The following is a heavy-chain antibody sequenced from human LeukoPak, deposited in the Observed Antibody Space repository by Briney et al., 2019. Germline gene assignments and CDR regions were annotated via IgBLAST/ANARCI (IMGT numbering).Heavy chain of an antibody. CDR1: GGSISSGGYY. CDR2: IYYSGST. Sequence: SETLSLTCTVSGGSISSGGYYWSWIRQHPGKGLEWIGYIYYSGSTYHNPSLKSRVTMSVDTSKNQFSLKLSSVTAADTAVYFCARGQGGAALYYYGMVVWGQGTTVTVSS. V-gene: IGHV4-31*03. CDR3: ARGQGGAALYYYGMVV. D-gene: IGHD2-15*01. J-gene: IGHJ6*02.